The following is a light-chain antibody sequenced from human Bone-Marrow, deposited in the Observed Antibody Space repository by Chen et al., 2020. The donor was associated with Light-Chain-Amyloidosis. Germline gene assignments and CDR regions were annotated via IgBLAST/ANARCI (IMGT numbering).Light chain of an antibody. CDR3: SSYTSSSTLE. CDR1: SSDVGGYNF. Sequence: QSALTQPASVSGSPGQSITISCTGTSSDVGGYNFVSWYQQHPGKAPKLMIYDVSNRPSGVSNRFSGSKSGNMASLTISGLQADDEADYYCSSYTSSSTLEFGGGTKLTVL. V-gene: IGLV2-14*01. CDR2: DVS. J-gene: IGLJ3*02.